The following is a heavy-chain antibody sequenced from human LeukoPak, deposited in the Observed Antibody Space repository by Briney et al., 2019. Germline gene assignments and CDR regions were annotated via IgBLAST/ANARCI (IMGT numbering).Heavy chain of an antibody. D-gene: IGHD1-26*01. J-gene: IGHJ6*03. CDR1: GGSISGYF. CDR3: ARDVGPHGSYSYYYYYMDV. V-gene: IGHV4-4*07. CDR2: IYTSGST. Sequence: PSETLSLTCTVSGGSISGYFWSWIRQPAGKGLEWIGRIYTSGSTNYNPSLKSRVTMSVDTSKNQFSLKLSSVTAADTAVYYCARDVGPHGSYSYYYYYMDVWGKGTTVTVSS.